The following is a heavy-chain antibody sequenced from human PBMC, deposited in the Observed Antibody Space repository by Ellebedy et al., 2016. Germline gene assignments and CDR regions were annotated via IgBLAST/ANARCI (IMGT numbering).Heavy chain of an antibody. CDR1: GLSFSRYG. CDR3: ALNYHDITSPYYFDY. Sequence: GGSLRLSCAASGLSFSRYGMHWVRQAPGKGPEWVAAIWYDGSNEKYADSVKGRFTISRDNSKSTPFLQINSLRADDTAVYYCALNYHDITSPYYFDYWGQGTLVTVSS. J-gene: IGHJ4*02. V-gene: IGHV3-33*01. CDR2: IWYDGSNE. D-gene: IGHD3-22*01.